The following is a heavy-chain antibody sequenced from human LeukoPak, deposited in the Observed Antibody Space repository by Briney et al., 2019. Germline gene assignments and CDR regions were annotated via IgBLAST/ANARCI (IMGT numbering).Heavy chain of an antibody. CDR1: GFTFTSSA. D-gene: IGHD2-15*01. Sequence: GTSVKVSCKASGFTFTSSAMQWVRQARGQRPEWIGWIVVGSGNTNYAQKFQERVTITRDMSTSTAYMELSSLRSEDTAVYYCAADGVVAHHNWFDPWGQGTLVTVSS. V-gene: IGHV1-58*02. CDR2: IVVGSGNT. J-gene: IGHJ5*02. CDR3: AADGVVAHHNWFDP.